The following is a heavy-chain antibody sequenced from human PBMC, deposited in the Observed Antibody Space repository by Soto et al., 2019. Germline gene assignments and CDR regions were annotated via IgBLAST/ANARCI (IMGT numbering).Heavy chain of an antibody. Sequence: SETLSLKRTSSGGSISSSSYYWGWIRQPPGKGLERIGSIYYSGSTYYNPSLKSRVTISVDTSKNQFSLKLSSVTAADTAVYYCSRGIRGKWWVVHWCHGPLFTVSS. V-gene: IGHV4-39*01. J-gene: IGHJ4*01. CDR1: GGSISSSSYY. D-gene: IGHD2-15*01. CDR3: SRGIRGKWWVVH. CDR2: IYYSGST.